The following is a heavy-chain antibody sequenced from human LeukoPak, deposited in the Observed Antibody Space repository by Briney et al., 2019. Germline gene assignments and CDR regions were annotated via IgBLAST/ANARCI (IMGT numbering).Heavy chain of an antibody. CDR1: GFTFDDYA. J-gene: IGHJ4*02. Sequence: GGSLRLSCAASGFTFDDYAMYWVRQAPGKGLEWVSSITWNSGSKVYADSVKGRFTISRDNAKNTLYLQMNSLRAEDTAVYYCARDWYHAIDYWGQGTLVTVSS. CDR3: ARDWYHAIDY. D-gene: IGHD2-2*01. CDR2: ITWNSGSK. V-gene: IGHV3-9*01.